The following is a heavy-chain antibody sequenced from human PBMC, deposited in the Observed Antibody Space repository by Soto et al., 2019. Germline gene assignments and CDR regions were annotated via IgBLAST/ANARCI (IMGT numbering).Heavy chain of an antibody. CDR2: ISYDGSNK. D-gene: IGHD3-9*01. CDR1: GFTFSSYG. J-gene: IGHJ6*02. V-gene: IGHV3-30*18. CDR3: AKDSRYFDWLLYYYYGMDV. Sequence: GGSLRLSCAASGFTFSSYGMHWVRQAPGKGLEWVAVISYDGSNKYYADSVKGRFTISRDNSKNTLYLQMNSLRAEDTAVYYCAKDSRYFDWLLYYYYGMDVWGQGTTVTVSS.